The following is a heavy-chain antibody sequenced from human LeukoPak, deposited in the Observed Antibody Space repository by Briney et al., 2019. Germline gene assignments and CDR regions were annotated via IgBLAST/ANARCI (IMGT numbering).Heavy chain of an antibody. V-gene: IGHV1-8*01. D-gene: IGHD3-16*01. CDR3: ARTYYSYWGRAFDY. Sequence: GASVKVSCNASGYTFTSYDINWVRQATGQGLEWMGWMNPNSGNTGYAQKFQGRVTMTRNTSISTAYMELSSLRSEDTAVYYCARTYYSYWGRAFDYWGQGTLVTVSS. J-gene: IGHJ4*02. CDR2: MNPNSGNT. CDR1: GYTFTSYD.